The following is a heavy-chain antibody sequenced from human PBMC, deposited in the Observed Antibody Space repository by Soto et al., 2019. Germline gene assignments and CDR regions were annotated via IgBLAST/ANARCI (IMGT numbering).Heavy chain of an antibody. J-gene: IGHJ4*02. CDR1: VCTFISYA. D-gene: IGHD6-19*01. Sequence: QLGGSLGFSCAASVCTFISYAMSWVLQTPGKGLEWVSAISGSGGSTYYADSVKGRFTLSRDNSKNTLYLQMNSLRAEDTAVYYCAKPIPHLGAVAGTDFDYWGQGTLVTVSS. V-gene: IGHV3-23*01. CDR2: ISGSGGST. CDR3: AKPIPHLGAVAGTDFDY.